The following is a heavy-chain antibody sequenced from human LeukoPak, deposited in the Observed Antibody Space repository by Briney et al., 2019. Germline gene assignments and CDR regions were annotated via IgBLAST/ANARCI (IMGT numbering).Heavy chain of an antibody. Sequence: QPGGSLRLSCVAPGFTVSSNYMSWVRQAPGKGLEWVSVIYSGGSTYYADSVKGRFAISRDNSKNTLYLQMNSLRAEDTAVYYCASGSGSYRTPYYYMDVWGTGTTVTVSS. CDR1: GFTVSSNY. V-gene: IGHV3-53*01. J-gene: IGHJ6*03. CDR3: ASGSGSYRTPYYYMDV. D-gene: IGHD3-10*01. CDR2: IYSGGST.